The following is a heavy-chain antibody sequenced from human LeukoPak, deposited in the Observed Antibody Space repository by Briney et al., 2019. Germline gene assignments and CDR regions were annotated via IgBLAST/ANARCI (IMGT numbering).Heavy chain of an antibody. CDR2: ISDSGGST. D-gene: IGHD6-13*01. CDR1: GFTFSNYA. J-gene: IGHJ4*02. CDR3: AKGSSNWRDYYYFDY. V-gene: IGHV3-23*01. Sequence: GGSLRLSCEASGFTFSNYAVSWVRQAPGKGLAWVSAISDSGGSTKYADSVKGRFTIFRDNSKNTLYLHVNSLRAEDTAVYYCAKGSSNWRDYYYFDYWGQGTLVTVSS.